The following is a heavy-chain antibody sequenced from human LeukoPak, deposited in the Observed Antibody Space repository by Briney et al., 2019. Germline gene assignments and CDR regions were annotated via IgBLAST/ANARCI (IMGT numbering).Heavy chain of an antibody. CDR2: VFYTGKT. CDR1: GGPVSTSDYY. V-gene: IGHV4-39*07. CDR3: ARVFDS. J-gene: IGHJ4*02. Sequence: SETLSLTCTVSGGPVSTSDYYWGWIRQSPVKGLEWIGDVFYTGKTNYNPSLRGRATISIDTSKNQFSLKLTYVTAADSAVYYCARVFDSWGQGTLVTVSS.